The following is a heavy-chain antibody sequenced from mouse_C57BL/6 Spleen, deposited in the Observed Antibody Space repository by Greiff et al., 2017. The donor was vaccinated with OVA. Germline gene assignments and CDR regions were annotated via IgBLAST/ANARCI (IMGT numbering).Heavy chain of an antibody. CDR1: GYTFTDYY. D-gene: IGHD1-1*01. CDR2: INPYNGGT. J-gene: IGHJ1*03. Sequence: EVQLQQSGPVLVKPGASVKMSCKASGYTFTDYYMNWVKQSHGKSLEWIGVINPYNGGTSYNQKFKGKATLTVDKSSSTAYMELNSLTSEDSAVYYCARRNYGSSCWYFDVWGTGTTVTVSS. CDR3: ARRNYGSSCWYFDV. V-gene: IGHV1-19*01.